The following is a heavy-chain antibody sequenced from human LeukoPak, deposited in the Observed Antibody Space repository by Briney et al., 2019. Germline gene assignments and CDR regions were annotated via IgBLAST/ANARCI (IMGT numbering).Heavy chain of an antibody. V-gene: IGHV3-7*01. CDR1: GFTFSSYW. J-gene: IGHJ6*02. CDR2: IKQDGSEK. CDR3: ARDESTYYYYYYGMDV. Sequence: PGGSLRPSCAASGFTFSSYWMSWVRQAPGKGLEWVANIKQDGSEKYYVDSVKGRFTISRDNAKNSLYLQMNSLRAEDTAVYYCARDESTYYYYYYGMDVWGQGTTVTVSS.